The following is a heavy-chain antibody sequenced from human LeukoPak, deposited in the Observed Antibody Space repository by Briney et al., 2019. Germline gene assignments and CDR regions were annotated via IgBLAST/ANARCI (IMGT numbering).Heavy chain of an antibody. J-gene: IGHJ4*02. V-gene: IGHV3-30-3*01. CDR1: GFTFSSYA. CDR3: ARDGGSSSWYLSDY. CDR2: ISYDGSNK. Sequence: GGSMRLSCAACGFTFSSYAMHWVRQAPGKGLGWVAVISYDGSNKYYADSVKGRFTISRDNSKNTLYLQMNSLRAEDTAVYYCARDGGSSSWYLSDYWGQGTLVTVSS. D-gene: IGHD6-13*01.